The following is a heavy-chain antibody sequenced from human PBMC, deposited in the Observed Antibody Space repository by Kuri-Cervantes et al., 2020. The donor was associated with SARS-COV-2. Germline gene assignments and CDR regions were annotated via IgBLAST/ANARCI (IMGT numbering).Heavy chain of an antibody. J-gene: IGHJ4*02. V-gene: IGHV3-33*08. D-gene: IGHD6-13*01. CDR2: IWYDGSNK. CDR3: ARDGTSRRIDY. CDR1: GFTFSSYG. Sequence: GGSLRLSCAASGFTFSSYGMHWVRQAPGKGLEWVAVIWYDGSNKYYADSVKGRFTISRDNSKNTLYLQMNSLRAEDTAVYYCARDGTSRRIDYWGQGTLVTVSS.